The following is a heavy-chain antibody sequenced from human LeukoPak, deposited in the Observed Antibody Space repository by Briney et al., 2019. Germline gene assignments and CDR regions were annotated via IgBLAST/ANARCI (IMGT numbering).Heavy chain of an antibody. Sequence: NPSETLSLTCAVYGGSFSGYYWTWIRQPPGKGLEWIGEINDSGSINYNPTLKSRVTISVDTSKNQFSLKLTSVTAADTAVYYGARGRKWWGQGTLVTVSS. J-gene: IGHJ4*02. CDR2: INDSGSI. CDR3: ARGRKW. V-gene: IGHV4-34*01. CDR1: GGSFSGYY. D-gene: IGHD1-14*01.